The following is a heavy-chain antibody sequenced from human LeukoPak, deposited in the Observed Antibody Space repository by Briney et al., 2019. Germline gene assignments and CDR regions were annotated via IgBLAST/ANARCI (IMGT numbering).Heavy chain of an antibody. CDR1: GYSFTSYA. V-gene: IGHV1-18*01. CDR3: ATRLGFGELLSAAFDY. J-gene: IGHJ4*02. Sequence: GASVKVSCKSSGYSFTSYAISWVRQAPGQGLEWMGWISAYNGNTNYAQKFQGRVTMTEDTSTDTAYMELSSLRSEDTAVYYCATRLGFGELLSAAFDYWGQGTLVTVSS. CDR2: ISAYNGNT. D-gene: IGHD3-10*01.